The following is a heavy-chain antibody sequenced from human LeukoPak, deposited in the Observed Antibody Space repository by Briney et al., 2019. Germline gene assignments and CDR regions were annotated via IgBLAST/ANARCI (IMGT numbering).Heavy chain of an antibody. V-gene: IGHV3-74*01. CDR1: GFTFSSYW. J-gene: IGHJ4*02. D-gene: IGHD3-9*01. CDR3: ARSTHYDILTGYSL. CDR2: INSDGSST. Sequence: GGSLRLSCAASGFTFSSYWMHWVRQAPGKGLVWVSRINSDGSSTSYADSVKGRFTISRDNAKNTLYLQMNSLRAEDTAVYYCARSTHYDILTGYSLWGQGTLVTVSS.